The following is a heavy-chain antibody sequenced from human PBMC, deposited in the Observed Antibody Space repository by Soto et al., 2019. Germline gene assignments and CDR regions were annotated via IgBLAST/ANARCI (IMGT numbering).Heavy chain of an antibody. CDR2: ISYDGSNK. CDR3: AKDPYGGNYPLADFDY. V-gene: IGHV3-30*18. CDR1: GFTFSSYG. Sequence: GGSLRLSCAASGFTFSSYGMHWVRQAPGKGLEWVAVISYDGSNKYYADSVKGRFTISRENSKNTLYLQMNSLRAEDTAVYYCAKDPYGGNYPLADFDYWGQGTLVTVSS. J-gene: IGHJ4*02. D-gene: IGHD4-17*01.